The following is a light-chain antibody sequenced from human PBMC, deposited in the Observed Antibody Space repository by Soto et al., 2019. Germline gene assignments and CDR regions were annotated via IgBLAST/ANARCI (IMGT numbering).Light chain of an antibody. Sequence: DIQMTQSPSSLSASVGDRVTITCRASQTISNYLNWYQQKSGQAPKLLIYTAASLQSGVPSRFSGSGSGTDFTLTITTLQPEDFATYFCQQYYNIPRTFGQGTKLESK. CDR2: TAA. CDR3: QQYYNIPRT. CDR1: QTISNY. J-gene: IGKJ2*01. V-gene: IGKV1-39*01.